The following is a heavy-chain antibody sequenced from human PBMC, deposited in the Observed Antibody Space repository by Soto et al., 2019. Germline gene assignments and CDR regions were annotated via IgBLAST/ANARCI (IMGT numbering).Heavy chain of an antibody. D-gene: IGHD5-18*01. CDR1: GFTFSSYW. CDR2: IKQSGSET. V-gene: IGHV3-7*03. J-gene: IGHJ4*02. CDR3: ARGYNIDY. Sequence: GSLRLSCAASGFTFSSYWMTWVRQAPGKGLEWVANIKQSGSETYYVDSVKGRFTISRDDAKNALYLQMNTLRAEDTAVYFCARGYNIDYWGQGTLVTVSS.